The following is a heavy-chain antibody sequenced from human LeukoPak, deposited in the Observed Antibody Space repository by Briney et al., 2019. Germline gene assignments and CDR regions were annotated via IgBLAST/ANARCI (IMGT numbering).Heavy chain of an antibody. Sequence: QPGGSLRLSCVASGFTFSNFAMGWARQAPGKGLEWVAVISYDGSNNYYADSVKGRFTISRDNSKNTVYLQMNSLRAEDTAVYYCARNNYDRMDVWGQGTTVTVSS. CDR3: ARNNYDRMDV. CDR1: GFTFSNFA. V-gene: IGHV3-30-3*01. J-gene: IGHJ6*02. CDR2: ISYDGSNN. D-gene: IGHD3-22*01.